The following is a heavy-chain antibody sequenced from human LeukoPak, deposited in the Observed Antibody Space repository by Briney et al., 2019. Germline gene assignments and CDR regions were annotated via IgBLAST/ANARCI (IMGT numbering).Heavy chain of an antibody. Sequence: SGPALVKPTQTLTLTCTFSGFSLSTSGMCVSWIRQPPGKALEWLARIEWDDDKYYSTSLKTRLTISKDTSKNQVVLTMTNMDTVDTATYYCARISTSPVIHENAITMVRGVPNYFDYWGQGTLVTVSS. V-gene: IGHV2-70*11. CDR3: ARISTSPVIHENAITMVRGVPNYFDY. D-gene: IGHD3-10*01. J-gene: IGHJ4*02. CDR2: IEWDDDK. CDR1: GFSLSTSGMC.